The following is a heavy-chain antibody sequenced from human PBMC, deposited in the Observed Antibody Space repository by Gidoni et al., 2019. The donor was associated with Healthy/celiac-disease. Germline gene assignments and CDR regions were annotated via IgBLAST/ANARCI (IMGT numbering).Heavy chain of an antibody. Sequence: QVQLQESGPGLVKPSETLSLTCTVSGGSISSYYWSWIRQPPGKGLEWIGYIYYSGSTNYNPSLKSRVTISVDTSKNQFSLKLSSVTAADTAVYYCARGFKTIVGVGYYGMDVWGQGTTVTVSS. D-gene: IGHD1-26*01. CDR1: GGSISSYY. J-gene: IGHJ6*02. CDR3: ARGFKTIVGVGYYGMDV. CDR2: IYYSGST. V-gene: IGHV4-59*01.